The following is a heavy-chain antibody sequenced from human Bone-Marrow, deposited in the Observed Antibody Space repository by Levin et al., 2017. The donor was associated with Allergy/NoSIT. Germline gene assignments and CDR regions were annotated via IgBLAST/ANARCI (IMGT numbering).Heavy chain of an antibody. CDR2: ISSSGSTI. V-gene: IGHV3-48*03. Sequence: PGGSLRLSCAASGFTFSSYEMNWVRQAPGKGLEWVSYISSSGSTIYYADSVKGRFTISRDNAKNSLYLQMNSLRAEDTAVYYCARATNYDFWSGEYSKNYYYYYMDVWGKGTTVTVSS. CDR1: GFTFSSYE. D-gene: IGHD3-3*01. CDR3: ARATNYDFWSGEYSKNYYYYYMDV. J-gene: IGHJ6*03.